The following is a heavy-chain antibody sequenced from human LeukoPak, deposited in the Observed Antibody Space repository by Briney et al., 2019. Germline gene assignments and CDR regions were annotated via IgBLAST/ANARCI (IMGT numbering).Heavy chain of an antibody. V-gene: IGHV3-74*01. CDR1: GFTFSNYC. CDR3: ARIPTAAGGYYCLDV. Sequence: GGSLRLSCAASGFTFSNYCMHWVRQAPGKGLVWVSRINSDGSSTSYADSVKGRFTISRDNSKNTLYLQTNSLRAEDTAVYYCARIPTAAGGYYCLDVWGQGTTVTVSS. D-gene: IGHD2-2*01. J-gene: IGHJ6*02. CDR2: INSDGSST.